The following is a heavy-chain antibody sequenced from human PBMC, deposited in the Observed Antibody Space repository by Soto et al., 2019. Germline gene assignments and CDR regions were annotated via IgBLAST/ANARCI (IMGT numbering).Heavy chain of an antibody. CDR1: GFTFSNAW. V-gene: IGHV3-15*07. CDR2: IKSKTDGGTT. J-gene: IGHJ4*02. D-gene: IGHD3-16*02. Sequence: GGSLRLSCAASGFTFSNAWMNWVRQAPGKGLEWVGRIKSKTDGGTTDYAAPVKGRFTISRDDSKNTLYLQMNSLKTEDTAVYYCTTDRIYDYVWGSYRYTSDYWGQGTLVTVSS. CDR3: TTDRIYDYVWGSYRYTSDY.